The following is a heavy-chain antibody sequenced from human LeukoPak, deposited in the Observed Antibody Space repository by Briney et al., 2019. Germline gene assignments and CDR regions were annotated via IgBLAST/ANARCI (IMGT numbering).Heavy chain of an antibody. CDR2: ISASGTST. J-gene: IGHJ4*02. D-gene: IGHD3-9*01. Sequence: GESLRLSCAASGFTFNNYAGTWDRQAPGKGLEWVSSISASGTSTFYADSVKGRFTISRDNSKTTLYLQMNSLRAEDTALYYCARRGEILNDYTRPFDYWGQGTLVTVSS. CDR1: GFTFNNYA. CDR3: ARRGEILNDYTRPFDY. V-gene: IGHV3-23*01.